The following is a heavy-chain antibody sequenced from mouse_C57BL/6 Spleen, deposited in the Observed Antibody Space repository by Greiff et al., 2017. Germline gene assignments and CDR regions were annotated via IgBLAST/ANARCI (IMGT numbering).Heavy chain of an antibody. CDR2: ISDGGSYT. CDR1: GFTFSSYA. CDR3: ARDSLRDWYFDV. J-gene: IGHJ1*03. Sequence: EVKVVESGGGLVKPGGSLKLSCAASGFTFSSYAMSWVRQTPEKRLEWVATISDGGSYTYYPDNVKGRFTISRDNAKNNLYLQMSHLKSEDTAMYYCARDSLRDWYFDVWGTGTTVTVSS. V-gene: IGHV5-4*01.